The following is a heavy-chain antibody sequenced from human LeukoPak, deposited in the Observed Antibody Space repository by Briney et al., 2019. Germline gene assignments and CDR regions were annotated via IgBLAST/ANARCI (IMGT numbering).Heavy chain of an antibody. Sequence: GGSLRLSCEGSGFIFNNAWMSWIRQAPGKGLEWVGRVRTTAEGETTDYAAPVRGRFTISRDDSKSTVYLQMNSLETEDTAIYYCTAGLGKTDDDSWGQETLVTVSS. D-gene: IGHD4-11*01. J-gene: IGHJ4*02. CDR1: GFIFNNAW. V-gene: IGHV3-15*01. CDR3: TAGLGKTDDDS. CDR2: VRTTAEGETT.